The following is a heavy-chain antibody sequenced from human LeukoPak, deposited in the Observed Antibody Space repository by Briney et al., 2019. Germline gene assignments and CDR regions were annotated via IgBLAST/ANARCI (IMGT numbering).Heavy chain of an antibody. Sequence: GGSLRLSCAASGFTFSSYGMHWVRQAPGKGLEWVAFIRYDGSNKYYADSVKGRFTISRDNSKNTLYLQMNSLRAEDTAVYYCAREALTVDYYDSSGYYSFDYWGQGTLVTVSS. CDR1: GFTFSSYG. CDR2: IRYDGSNK. V-gene: IGHV3-30*02. J-gene: IGHJ4*02. CDR3: AREALTVDYYDSSGYYSFDY. D-gene: IGHD3-22*01.